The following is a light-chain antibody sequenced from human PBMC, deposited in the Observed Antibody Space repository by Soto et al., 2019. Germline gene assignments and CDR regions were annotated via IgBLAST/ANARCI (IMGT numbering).Light chain of an antibody. CDR3: QQYGSSPLT. V-gene: IGKV3-20*01. CDR1: QSVRSNY. J-gene: IGKJ1*01. CDR2: GAS. Sequence: EIVLNQCPGTLSLSPGEGATLSCRASQSVRSNYLAWYQQKPGQAPRLLIYGASSRATGIPKRFSGSGSGTDFTLTISRLEPEDFAVYFCQQYGSSPLTFGRGTKVDI.